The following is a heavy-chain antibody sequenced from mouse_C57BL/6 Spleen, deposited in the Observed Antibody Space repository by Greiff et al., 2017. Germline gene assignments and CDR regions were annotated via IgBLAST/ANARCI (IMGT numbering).Heavy chain of an antibody. CDR3: ARTRYGNYGVDY. CDR2: INPNNGGT. Sequence: EVQLQQSGPELVKPGASVKISCKASGYTFTDYYMNWVKQSHGKSLEWIGDINPNNGGTSYNQKFKGKATLTVDKSSSTAYMELRSLTSEDSAVYYCARTRYGNYGVDYWGQGTSVTVSS. V-gene: IGHV1-26*01. J-gene: IGHJ4*01. CDR1: GYTFTDYY. D-gene: IGHD2-1*01.